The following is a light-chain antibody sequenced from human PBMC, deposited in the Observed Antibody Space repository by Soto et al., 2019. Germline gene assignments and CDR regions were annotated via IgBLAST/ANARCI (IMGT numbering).Light chain of an antibody. CDR3: QSYDSSLSVVV. J-gene: IGLJ2*01. CDR2: ESS. CDR1: SSNIGAEYD. Sequence: QSVLTQPSSVSGAPGQTVTISCTGSSSNIGAEYDVHWYQQLPGGAPKLLIYESSDRLSGVPDRFSGSKSGASASRAITGLQAEDEANYYCQSYDSSLSVVVFGGGTKLTVL. V-gene: IGLV1-40*01.